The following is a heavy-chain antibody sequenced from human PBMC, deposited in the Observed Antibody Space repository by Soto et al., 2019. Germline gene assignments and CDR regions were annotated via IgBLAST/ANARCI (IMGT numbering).Heavy chain of an antibody. D-gene: IGHD6-13*01. V-gene: IGHV4-34*01. Sequence: SETLSLTCAVYCGSFSGYYWSWIRQPPWKGLEWIGEINHSGSTNYNPSLKSRVTISVDTSKNQFSLKVRSVTAADTAVYYCACSQGAYYYYYGMDVWGQGTTVTVSS. J-gene: IGHJ6*02. CDR2: INHSGST. CDR3: ACSQGAYYYYYGMDV. CDR1: CGSFSGYY.